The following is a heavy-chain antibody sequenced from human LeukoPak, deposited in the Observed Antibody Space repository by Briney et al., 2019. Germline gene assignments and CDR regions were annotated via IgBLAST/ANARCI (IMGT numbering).Heavy chain of an antibody. J-gene: IGHJ6*03. CDR3: ARLAYCSNDVCYSNYYYSMDV. CDR2: IYPDDSDT. V-gene: IGHV5-51*01. D-gene: IGHD2-8*01. Sequence: GESLKVSRKGSGYTLSSHWIGRVRQMPGKGLEWMGIIYPDDSDTRYSPSIQGQVTISADKSISTAYLQWSSLKASDTAMYYCARLAYCSNDVCYSNYYYSMDVWGKGTTVTVSS. CDR1: GYTLSSHW.